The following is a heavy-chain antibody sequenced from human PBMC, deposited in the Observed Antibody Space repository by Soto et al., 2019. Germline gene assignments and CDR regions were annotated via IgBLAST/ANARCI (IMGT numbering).Heavy chain of an antibody. CDR3: ARYGSGSYFPYHFDY. D-gene: IGHD3-10*01. Sequence: SETLSLTCTVSGGSISSYYWSWIRQPPGKGLEWIGYIYYSGSTNYNPSLKSRVTISVDTSKNQFSLKLSSVTAADTAVYYCARYGSGSYFPYHFDYWGQGTLVTVSS. CDR1: GGSISSYY. V-gene: IGHV4-59*01. CDR2: IYYSGST. J-gene: IGHJ4*02.